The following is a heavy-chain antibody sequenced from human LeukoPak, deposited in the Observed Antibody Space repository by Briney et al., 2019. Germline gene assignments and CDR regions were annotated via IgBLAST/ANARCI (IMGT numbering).Heavy chain of an antibody. Sequence: PGGSLRLSCAASGLTVSSYMSWVRQAPGKGLEWVSVIYSGGSIYYADSVKGRFTISRDKSKNMLYLQMNSLRAEDTAVYYCARPPYGGVDYWGQGTLVTVSS. CDR2: IYSGGSI. D-gene: IGHD4-23*01. V-gene: IGHV3-66*04. J-gene: IGHJ4*02. CDR1: GLTVSSY. CDR3: ARPPYGGVDY.